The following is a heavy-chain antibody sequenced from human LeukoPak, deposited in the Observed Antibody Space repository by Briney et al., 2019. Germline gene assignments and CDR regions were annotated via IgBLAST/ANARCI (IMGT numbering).Heavy chain of an antibody. CDR3: ARCRSSGWRAPRYYFDY. Sequence: SETLSLTCAVYGGPFSGYYWSWIRQPPGKGLEWIGSIYYSGSTYYNPSLKSRVTISVDTSKNQFSLKLSSVTAADTAVYYCARCRSSGWRAPRYYFDYWGQGTLVTVSS. J-gene: IGHJ4*02. V-gene: IGHV4-34*01. CDR2: IYYSGST. CDR1: GGPFSGYY. D-gene: IGHD6-19*01.